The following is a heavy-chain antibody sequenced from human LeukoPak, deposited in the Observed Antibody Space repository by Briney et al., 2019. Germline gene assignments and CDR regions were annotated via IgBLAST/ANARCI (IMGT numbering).Heavy chain of an antibody. CDR3: TRGSNSFDSSDFDC. V-gene: IGHV3-15*01. J-gene: IGHJ4*02. Sequence: QTGGSLRLSCAASGFTFINAWMNWVRQTPGKGLEWVGRIYSKANGGTTEYSAPVKGRFTISRDDSKNTVYLQMNSLKTEDTAVYYCTRGSNSFDSSDFDCWGQETLVTVSS. CDR1: GFTFINAW. CDR2: IYSKANGGTT. D-gene: IGHD3-22*01.